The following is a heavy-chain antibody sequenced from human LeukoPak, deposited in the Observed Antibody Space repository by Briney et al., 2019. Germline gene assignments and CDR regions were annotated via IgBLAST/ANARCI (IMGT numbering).Heavy chain of an antibody. CDR3: GRANGREWTGGIYYFMDV. D-gene: IGHD3/OR15-3a*01. J-gene: IGHJ6*03. V-gene: IGHV3-74*03. CDR1: GFTFSSYW. CDR2: IKSDGTFT. Sequence: GGSLRLSCAASGFTFSSYWMYWVRQAPGKGLVWLSRIKSDGTFTAYADSVKGRFTMSRDNAKNTLYLQMNNLTAEDTAVYYRGRANGREWTGGIYYFMDVWGKGTTVTVSS.